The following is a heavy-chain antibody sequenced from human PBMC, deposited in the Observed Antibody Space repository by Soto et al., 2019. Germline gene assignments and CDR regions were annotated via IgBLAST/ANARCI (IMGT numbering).Heavy chain of an antibody. CDR1: GYTFTGHY. Sequence: QVQLVQSGAEVKKPGASVKVSCKASGYTFTGHYIHWVRQAPEEGPEWVGEIGAERGDTRNAQKFQGRVTMTRDTSITTVYMELRNLSPDDTAVYYCGRGRSGQIVVFHWGQGTPVTVSS. V-gene: IGHV1-2*02. CDR3: GRGRSGQIVVFH. CDR2: IGAERGDT. D-gene: IGHD1-26*01. J-gene: IGHJ4*02.